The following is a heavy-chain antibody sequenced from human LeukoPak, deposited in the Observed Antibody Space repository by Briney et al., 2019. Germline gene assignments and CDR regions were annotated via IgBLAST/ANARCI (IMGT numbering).Heavy chain of an antibody. J-gene: IGHJ5*02. D-gene: IGHD3-10*01. CDR3: ARDLYYYGSGSYVFDP. CDR2: IWYDGSNK. Sequence: GRSLRLSCAASGFTFSSYGMHWVRQAPGKGLEWVAVIWYDGSNKYYADSVKGRFTISRDNSKNTLYLQMNSLRAEDTAVYYCARDLYYYGSGSYVFDPWGQGTLVTVPS. V-gene: IGHV3-33*01. CDR1: GFTFSSYG.